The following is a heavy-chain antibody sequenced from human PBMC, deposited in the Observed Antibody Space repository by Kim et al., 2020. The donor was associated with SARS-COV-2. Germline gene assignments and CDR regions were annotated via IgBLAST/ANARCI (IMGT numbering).Heavy chain of an antibody. CDR2: DGETT. V-gene: IGHV3-15*01. J-gene: IGHJ4*02. Sequence: DGETTDYAAPVKGRFTISRDDSKNTLYLQMNSLKTEDTAVYYCTTDGIDYWGQGTLVTVSS. CDR3: TTDGIDY.